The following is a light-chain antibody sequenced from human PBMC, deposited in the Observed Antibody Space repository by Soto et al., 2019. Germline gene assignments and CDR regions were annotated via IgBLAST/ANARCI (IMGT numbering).Light chain of an antibody. CDR1: HYIYSN. CDR2: RAF. Sequence: EIVMTQSPATLSVSPGERATLSCTASHYIYSNVAWFQQRPGQAPRLLIYRAFTSATGTPARFTGSGSGTEFTLTITSLQSEDFALYYCQKYHNLWTFGQGTEVEIK. J-gene: IGKJ1*01. V-gene: IGKV3-15*01. CDR3: QKYHNLWT.